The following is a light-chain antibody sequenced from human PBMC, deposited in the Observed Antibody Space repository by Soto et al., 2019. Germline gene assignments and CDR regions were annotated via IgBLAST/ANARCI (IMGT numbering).Light chain of an antibody. CDR3: SSYTSSSTCV. CDR1: SSDVGSYDY. J-gene: IGLJ1*01. CDR2: NVN. Sequence: QSVLIQPPSVSGSPGQSVTISCTGTSSDVGSYDYVSWYQQHPGTVPKPMIYNVNTRPSGVPDRFSGSKSGNTASMTISGLQAEDEADYYCSSYTSSSTCVFGTGTKVTVL. V-gene: IGLV2-18*02.